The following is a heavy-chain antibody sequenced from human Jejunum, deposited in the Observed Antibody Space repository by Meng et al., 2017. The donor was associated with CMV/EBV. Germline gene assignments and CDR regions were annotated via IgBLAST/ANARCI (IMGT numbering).Heavy chain of an antibody. Sequence: QLQESGPGLVKPSGTLSLTCTASGGSVNRNTYYWGWIRQPPGKSLEWIGTIFDSGSAFYNPSLQSRVSVSIDMSRNQLSLSLSSVTAADTAVYYCVRDHGSSSWFFYWGQGTLVTVSS. D-gene: IGHD6-13*01. V-gene: IGHV4-39*07. CDR3: VRDHGSSSWFFY. CDR1: GGSVNRNTYY. J-gene: IGHJ4*02. CDR2: IFDSGSA.